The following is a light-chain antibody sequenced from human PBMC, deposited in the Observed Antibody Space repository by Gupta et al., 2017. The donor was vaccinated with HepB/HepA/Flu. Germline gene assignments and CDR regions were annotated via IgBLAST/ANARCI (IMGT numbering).Light chain of an antibody. CDR3: QSYDSSLSGSNVV. Sequence: QSVLTQPPSVSGAPGQRVTISCTGSSSNIGAGYDVPWYQQLPGTAPKLLIYGNSNRPAGVPDRFSGSKSGTSASLAITGLQAEDEADYYCQSYDSSLSGSNVVFGGGTKLTAL. CDR1: SSNIGAGYD. V-gene: IGLV1-40*01. CDR2: GNS. J-gene: IGLJ2*01.